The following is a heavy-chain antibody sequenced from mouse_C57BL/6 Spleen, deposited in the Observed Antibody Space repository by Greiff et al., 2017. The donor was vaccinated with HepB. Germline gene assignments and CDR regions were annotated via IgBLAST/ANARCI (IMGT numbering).Heavy chain of an antibody. D-gene: IGHD2-2*01. V-gene: IGHV1-66*01. CDR3: ARQGYYGFYFDY. J-gene: IGHJ2*01. Sequence: VQLQQSGPELVKPGASVKISCKASGYSFTSYYIHWVKQRPGQGLEWIGWIYPGSGNTKYNEKFKGKATLTADRSSSTAYMQLSSLTSEDSAVYYCARQGYYGFYFDYWGQGTTLTVSS. CDR2: IYPGSGNT. CDR1: GYSFTSYY.